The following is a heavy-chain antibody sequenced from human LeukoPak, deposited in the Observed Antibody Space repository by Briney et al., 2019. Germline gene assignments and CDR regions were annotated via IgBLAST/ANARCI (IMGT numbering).Heavy chain of an antibody. J-gene: IGHJ4*02. V-gene: IGHV1-69*05. D-gene: IGHD3-22*01. CDR2: IIPIFGTA. Sequence: GSSVKVSCKASGGTFSSYAISWVRQAPGQGLEWMGRIIPIFGTANYAPKFQGRVTITTDESTSTAYMELSSLRSEDTAVYYCARTGPYYYDSSGYFKTDYWGQGTLVTVSS. CDR1: GGTFSSYA. CDR3: ARTGPYYYDSSGYFKTDY.